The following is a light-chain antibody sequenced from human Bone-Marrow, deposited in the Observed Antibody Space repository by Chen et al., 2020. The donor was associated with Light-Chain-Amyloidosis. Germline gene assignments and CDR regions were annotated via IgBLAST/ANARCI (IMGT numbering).Light chain of an antibody. CDR3: SSCTSSSTVV. V-gene: IGLV2-14*03. CDR1: SSDVGGYNY. Sequence: QSALTQPASVSGSPGQSITISCTGTSSDVGGYNYVSWYQQHPGKAPKLMIYDVSNRPSGVSNRCSGSKSGNTASLTISGLQAEDEADYYCSSCTSSSTVVFGGWTKLTVL. J-gene: IGLJ2*01. CDR2: DVS.